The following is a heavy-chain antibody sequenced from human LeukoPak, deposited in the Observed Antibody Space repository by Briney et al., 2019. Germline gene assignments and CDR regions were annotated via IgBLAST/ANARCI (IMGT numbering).Heavy chain of an antibody. CDR3: AKGIYSSGWSYFDY. CDR1: GFTFSSYA. D-gene: IGHD6-19*01. Sequence: GGSLRLSCAASGFTFSSYAMSWVHQAPGKGLEWVSAISGSGGSTYYADSVRGRFTISRDNSRNTLYLQMNSLRAEDTAVYYCAKGIYSSGWSYFDYWGHGTLVTVSS. CDR2: ISGSGGST. V-gene: IGHV3-23*01. J-gene: IGHJ4*01.